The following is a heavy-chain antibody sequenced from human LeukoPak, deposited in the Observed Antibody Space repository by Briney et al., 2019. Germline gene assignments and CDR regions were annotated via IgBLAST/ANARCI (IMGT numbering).Heavy chain of an antibody. D-gene: IGHD2-2*01. CDR1: GYTFTGYY. J-gene: IGHJ5*02. V-gene: IGHV1-2*02. CDR3: ARDIVVVPAAIGWFDP. Sequence: ASVKVSCKASGYTFTGYYMHWVRQAPGQGLEWMGWINPNSGGTNYAQKFQGRVTMTRDTSISTAYMELSRLRSDDTAVYYCARDIVVVPAAIGWFDPWGQRTLVTVSS. CDR2: INPNSGGT.